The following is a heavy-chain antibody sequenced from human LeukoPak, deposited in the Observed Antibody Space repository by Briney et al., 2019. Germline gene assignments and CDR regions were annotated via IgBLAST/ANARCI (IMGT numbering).Heavy chain of an antibody. D-gene: IGHD3-16*01. Sequence: PGGSLRLSCAASGFTFSSYTMNWVRQAPGKGLEWVANIKQDGSEKYYVDSVKGRFTISRDNAKNSLYLQMNSLRVEDTAVYYCARDRKGGDYWGQGTLVTVSS. V-gene: IGHV3-7*01. J-gene: IGHJ4*02. CDR2: IKQDGSEK. CDR1: GFTFSSYT. CDR3: ARDRKGGDY.